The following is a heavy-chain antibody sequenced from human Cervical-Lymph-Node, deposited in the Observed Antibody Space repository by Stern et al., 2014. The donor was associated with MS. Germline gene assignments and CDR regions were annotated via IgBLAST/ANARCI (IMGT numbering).Heavy chain of an antibody. CDR3: ARDYEDTSMLFDH. D-gene: IGHD2-8*01. Sequence: VHLVEFGGAVVQPGRSLRLSCAASGFTFSSYGMHWVRQAPGQGLEWVTVISYDGNHKYYAASVKGRFTISRDNSKNTLHLQMNSVTPDDTAIYYCARDYEDTSMLFDHWGQGTLVTVSS. CDR2: ISYDGNHK. V-gene: IGHV3-30*03. J-gene: IGHJ4*02. CDR1: GFTFSSYG.